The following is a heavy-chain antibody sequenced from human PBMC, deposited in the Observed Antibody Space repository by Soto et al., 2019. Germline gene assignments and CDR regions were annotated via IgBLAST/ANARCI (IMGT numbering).Heavy chain of an antibody. V-gene: IGHV3-21*01. CDR2: ISSSSSYI. CDR1: GFTFSSYS. Sequence: GGSLRLSCAASGFTFSSYSMNWVRQAPGKGLEWVSSISSSSSYIYYADSVKGQFTISRDNAKNSLYLQMNSLRAEDTAVYYCARDLMDFSGYIWGSSVTPHDYWGQGTLVTVSS. D-gene: IGHD3-16*01. J-gene: IGHJ4*02. CDR3: ARDLMDFSGYIWGSSVTPHDY.